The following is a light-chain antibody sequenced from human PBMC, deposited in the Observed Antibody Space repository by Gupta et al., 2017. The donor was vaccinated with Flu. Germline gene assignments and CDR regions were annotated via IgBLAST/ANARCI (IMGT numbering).Light chain of an antibody. V-gene: IGKV3-20*01. CDR3: QQYGSSNCS. J-gene: IGKJ2*04. CDR1: QSVSSSY. Sequence: ESVLTPSPVTLSLSPGERATTSCRASQSVSSSYLAGYQQKPGQAPRLLIYGASSRATGITDRFSGSGSGTDGTLTISSLEPVDFAVFDCQQYGSSNCSFGQGSKLEVK. CDR2: GAS.